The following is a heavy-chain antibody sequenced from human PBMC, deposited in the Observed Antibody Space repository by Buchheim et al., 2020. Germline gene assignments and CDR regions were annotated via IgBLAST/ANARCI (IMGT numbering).Heavy chain of an antibody. Sequence: QVQLQQWGAGLLKPSETLSLTCAVYGGSFSGYYWSWIRQPPGKGLEWLGEINHRGSTNYNPSLKSRVTISVDTSKNQFSLRLSSMTAADSGIYYCARDNWGEFWSGYPHWGQGAL. V-gene: IGHV4-34*01. CDR3: ARDNWGEFWSGYPH. CDR1: GGSFSGYY. CDR2: INHRGST. J-gene: IGHJ4*02. D-gene: IGHD3-3*01.